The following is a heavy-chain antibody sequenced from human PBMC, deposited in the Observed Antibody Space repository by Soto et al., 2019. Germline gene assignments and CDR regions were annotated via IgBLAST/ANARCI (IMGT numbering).Heavy chain of an antibody. D-gene: IGHD6-13*01. Sequence: SVKVSCKASGGTFSSYAISWVRQAPGQGLEWMGGIIPIFGTANYAQKFQGRVTITADESTSTAYMELSSLRSEDTAVYYCARGIPGIAAAGKPYGMDVWGQGTTVTVSS. J-gene: IGHJ6*02. CDR1: GGTFSSYA. V-gene: IGHV1-69*13. CDR2: IIPIFGTA. CDR3: ARGIPGIAAAGKPYGMDV.